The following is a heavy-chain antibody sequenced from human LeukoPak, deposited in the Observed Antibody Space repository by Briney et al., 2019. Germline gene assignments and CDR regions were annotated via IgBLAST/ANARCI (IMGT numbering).Heavy chain of an antibody. D-gene: IGHD6-19*01. J-gene: IGHJ6*02. CDR3: ARYLGSGWYDYYYYYGMDV. Sequence: SETLSLTCTVSGGSISSSSYYWGWIRQPPGKGLEWIGSIYYSGSTHYNPSLKSRVTISVDTSKNQFSLKLSSVTAADTAVYYCARYLGSGWYDYYYYYGMDVWGQGTTVTVSS. V-gene: IGHV4-39*01. CDR2: IYYSGST. CDR1: GGSISSSSYY.